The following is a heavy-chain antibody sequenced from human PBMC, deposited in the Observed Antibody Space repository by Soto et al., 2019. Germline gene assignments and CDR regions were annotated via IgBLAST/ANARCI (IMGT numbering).Heavy chain of an antibody. Sequence: QVQLVQSGAEVKKPGASVKVSCKASGYTFTNYGISWVRQAPGQGLEWMGWISAYNVKTKYAQKLQVRVTMTTDTSTTTAYMELRSLSSDDTAVYYCARDSPPVDYWGQGTLVTVSS. CDR2: ISAYNVKT. CDR1: GYTFTNYG. J-gene: IGHJ4*02. CDR3: ARDSPPVDY. V-gene: IGHV1-18*01.